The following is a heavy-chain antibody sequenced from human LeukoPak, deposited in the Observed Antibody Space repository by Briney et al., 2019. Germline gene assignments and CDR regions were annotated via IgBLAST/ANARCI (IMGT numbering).Heavy chain of an antibody. J-gene: IGHJ5*02. Sequence: PSETLSLTCAVYGGSFSGYYWSWIRQPPGKGLEWIGEINHSGSTNYNPSLKSRVTISVDTSKNQFSLKLSSVTAADTAVYYCARGPSYRRSGWFDPWGQGTLVTVSS. V-gene: IGHV4-34*01. CDR1: GGSFSGYY. CDR3: ARGPSYRRSGWFDP. D-gene: IGHD1-26*01. CDR2: INHSGST.